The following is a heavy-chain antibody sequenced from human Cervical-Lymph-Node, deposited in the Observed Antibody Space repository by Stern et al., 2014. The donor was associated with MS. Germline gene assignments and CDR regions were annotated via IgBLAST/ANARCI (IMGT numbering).Heavy chain of an antibody. D-gene: IGHD6-25*01. CDR2: SSYDGSSQ. Sequence: VQLVQSGGGVVQPGRSLRLSCATSGFTFGRHSMHWVRQVPGKGLEWVAISSYDGSSQHYADSVKGRFTISRDNSNNTLYLQMNSLRIEDTAMYYCARPAAARYFDYWGQGSQVTVSS. V-gene: IGHV3-30-3*01. CDR1: GFTFGRHS. J-gene: IGHJ4*02. CDR3: ARPAAARYFDY.